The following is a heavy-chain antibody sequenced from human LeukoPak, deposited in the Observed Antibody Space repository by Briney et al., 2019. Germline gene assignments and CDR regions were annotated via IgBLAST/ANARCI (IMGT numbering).Heavy chain of an antibody. J-gene: IGHJ4*02. CDR3: ARADDYGESNYFDY. CDR1: GGSISSYY. Sequence: SETLSLTCTVSGGSISSYYWSWIRQPPGKGLEWIGYIYYSGSTNYNPSLKSRVTISVDKSKNQFSLKLSSVTAADTAVYYCARADDYGESNYFDYWGQGTLVTVSS. CDR2: IYYSGST. D-gene: IGHD4-17*01. V-gene: IGHV4-59*12.